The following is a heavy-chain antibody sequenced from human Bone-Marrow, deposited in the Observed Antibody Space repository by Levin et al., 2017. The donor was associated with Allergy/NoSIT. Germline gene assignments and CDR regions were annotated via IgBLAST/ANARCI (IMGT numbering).Heavy chain of an antibody. CDR3: ALGGAAAA. CDR2: IKAKRTGGST. V-gene: IGHV3-49*03. CDR1: GFPFGDYA. D-gene: IGHD6-13*01. Sequence: GGSLRLSCTTSGFPFGDYAMSWFRQAPGEAPEWLGYIKAKRTGGSTKYAEALQGRFSITRDDSMGTAYLQLSSLKVEDTGMYCCALGGAAAAWGQGTLVTVSS. J-gene: IGHJ5*02.